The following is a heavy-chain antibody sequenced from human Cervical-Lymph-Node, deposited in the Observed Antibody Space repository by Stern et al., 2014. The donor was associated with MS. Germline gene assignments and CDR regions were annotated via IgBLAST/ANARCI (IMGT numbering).Heavy chain of an antibody. Sequence: EVQLVQSGGGLVQPGGSLRLSCAASGFTFSTYWMHWVRQAPGKGLVWVSRSNRDGIYTSYADSVKGRFTISRDNAKNTLHLQMNSLRAEDTALYYCVRDLDGGAHFDNWGQGALVTVSS. V-gene: IGHV3-74*01. D-gene: IGHD3-16*01. CDR1: GFTFSTYW. CDR2: SNRDGIYT. J-gene: IGHJ4*02. CDR3: VRDLDGGAHFDN.